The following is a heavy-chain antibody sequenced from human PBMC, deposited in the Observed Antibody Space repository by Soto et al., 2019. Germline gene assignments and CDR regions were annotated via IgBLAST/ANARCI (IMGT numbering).Heavy chain of an antibody. V-gene: IGHV4-59*12. Sequence: SETLSLTCTVSGGSISSYYWSWIRQPPGKGLEWIGYIYYSGSTNYNPSLKSRVTISVDTSKNQFSLKLSSVTAADTAVYYCARGVGGPDYDFWSGYSSEWFDPWGQGTLVTVSS. CDR2: IYYSGST. CDR3: ARGVGGPDYDFWSGYSSEWFDP. D-gene: IGHD3-3*01. CDR1: GGSISSYY. J-gene: IGHJ5*02.